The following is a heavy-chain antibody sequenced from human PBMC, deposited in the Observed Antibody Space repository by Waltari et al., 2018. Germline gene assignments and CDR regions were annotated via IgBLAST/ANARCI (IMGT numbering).Heavy chain of an antibody. CDR2: IAAYNGNT. V-gene: IGHV1-18*01. Sequence: QVQLVQSGTEVKKPGASVTVSCKASGYTFSNYGVSWVRQAPGQGLEWVGWIAAYNGNTHSAPKLQGGVTMTTYTSTTTAYLELRSLTSDDTAVYYCARVFDSSQYYYGSDYWGQGTLVTVSS. CDR3: ARVFDSSQYYYGSDY. J-gene: IGHJ4*02. D-gene: IGHD3-22*01. CDR1: GYTFSNYG.